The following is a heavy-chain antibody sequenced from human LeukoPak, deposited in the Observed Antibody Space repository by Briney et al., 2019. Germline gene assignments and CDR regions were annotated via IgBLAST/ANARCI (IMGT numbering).Heavy chain of an antibody. D-gene: IGHD3-22*01. CDR1: GFTFGSYG. CDR2: ISYEGSNK. Sequence: QSGGSLRLSCAASGFTFGSYGMHWVRQAPGKGLEGVAVISYEGSNKYYADSVKGRFTISRDNSKSTLYLQMNSLRAEDTAVYYCAKDRDYYDSSGSSFDYWGQGTLVTVSS. J-gene: IGHJ4*02. V-gene: IGHV3-30*18. CDR3: AKDRDYYDSSGSSFDY.